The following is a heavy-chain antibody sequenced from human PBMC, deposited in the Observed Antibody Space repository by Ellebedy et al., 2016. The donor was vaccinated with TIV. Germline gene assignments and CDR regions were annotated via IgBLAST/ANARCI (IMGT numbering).Heavy chain of an antibody. J-gene: IGHJ4*02. CDR2: ISSSSSYI. Sequence: GGSLRLXXAASGFTFSSYSMNWVRQAPGKGLEWVSSISSSSSYIYYADSVKGRFTISRDNAKNSLYLQMNSLRAEDTAVYYCARQDGYNPYYYFDYWGQGTLVTVSS. CDR1: GFTFSSYS. D-gene: IGHD5-24*01. CDR3: ARQDGYNPYYYFDY. V-gene: IGHV3-21*01.